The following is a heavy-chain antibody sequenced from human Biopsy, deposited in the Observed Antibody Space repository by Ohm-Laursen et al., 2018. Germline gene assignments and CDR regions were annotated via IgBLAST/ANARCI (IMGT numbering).Heavy chain of an antibody. CDR3: ARLGSGDYFPTFFDF. V-gene: IGHV4-31*03. Sequence: PSDTLSLTCTVSGVSINGGRYYWNWIRHHPGKGLEWIGNIFYSANTYYNPSPKSRVTISVDTSKNQFSLKLSSVTAADTAVYYCARLGSGDYFPTFFDFWGQGALVTVSS. J-gene: IGHJ4*02. D-gene: IGHD2-15*01. CDR2: IFYSANT. CDR1: GVSINGGRYY.